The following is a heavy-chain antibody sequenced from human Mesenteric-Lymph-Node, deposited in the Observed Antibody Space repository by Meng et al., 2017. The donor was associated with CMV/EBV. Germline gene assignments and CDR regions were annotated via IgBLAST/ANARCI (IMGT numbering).Heavy chain of an antibody. J-gene: IGHJ4*02. CDR2: ISPDGTNT. CDR3: AKAPTVTTGVSFDY. D-gene: IGHD4-23*01. CDR1: GFTLSSYA. V-gene: IGHV3-30*04. Sequence: GESLKISCAASGFTLSSYAMHWVRPAQAPGKGLEWVAVISPDGTNTSYTDSVKGRFTVSSDNSKSTLYLQMNSLRTEDTAVYHCAKAPTVTTGVSFDYWGPGTLVTVSS.